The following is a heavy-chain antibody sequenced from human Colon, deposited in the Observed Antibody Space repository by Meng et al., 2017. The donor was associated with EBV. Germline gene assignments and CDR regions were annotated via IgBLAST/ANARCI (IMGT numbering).Heavy chain of an antibody. Sequence: QGRLQESGPGLVQPSQPLSLTFTGSGGSISSGDYYWSWILQPPGKGLEWIGYIYYSGSTHYNPSLKSRVTISVDTSKNQFSLKVSSVTAADTAVYYCARQATGYCSGGSCYSGSIFDYWGQGTLVTVSS. CDR1: GGSISSGDYY. V-gene: IGHV4-30-4*01. CDR3: ARQATGYCSGGSCYSGSIFDY. CDR2: IYYSGST. D-gene: IGHD2-15*01. J-gene: IGHJ4*02.